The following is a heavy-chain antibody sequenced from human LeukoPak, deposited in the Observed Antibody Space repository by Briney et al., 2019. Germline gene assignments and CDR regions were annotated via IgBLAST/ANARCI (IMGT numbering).Heavy chain of an antibody. V-gene: IGHV4-59*08. Sequence: SETLSLTCTVSGGSISSHYWSWIRQPPGKGLEWIGYIYYSGSTNYNPSLKSRVTISVDTSKNQFSLKLSSVTAADTAVYYCARLDLRGGPDYDFWSGYFDYWGQGTLVTVSS. CDR2: IYYSGST. CDR1: GGSISSHY. D-gene: IGHD3-3*01. J-gene: IGHJ4*02. CDR3: ARLDLRGGPDYDFWSGYFDY.